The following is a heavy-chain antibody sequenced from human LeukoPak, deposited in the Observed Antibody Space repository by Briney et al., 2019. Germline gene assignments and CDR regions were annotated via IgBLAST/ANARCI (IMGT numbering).Heavy chain of an antibody. J-gene: IGHJ4*02. D-gene: IGHD6-19*01. CDR1: GFTFSSYA. CDR2: ISSNGGST. Sequence: GGSPRLSCAASGFTFSSYAMHWVRQAPGKGLEYVSAISSNGGSTYYANSVKGRFTISRDNSKNTLYLQMGSLRAEDMAVYYCARGAVAGTAFWGQGTLVTVSS. V-gene: IGHV3-64*01. CDR3: ARGAVAGTAF.